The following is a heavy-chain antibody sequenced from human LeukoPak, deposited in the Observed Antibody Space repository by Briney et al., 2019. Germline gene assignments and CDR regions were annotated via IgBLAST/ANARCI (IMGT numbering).Heavy chain of an antibody. V-gene: IGHV3-21*06. CDR1: GFTFSSYT. J-gene: IGHJ3*02. CDR2: ISSSSSYI. D-gene: IGHD3-9*01. CDR3: ARDTYDILTGYYKWAFDI. Sequence: GGSLRLSCAASGFTFSSYTMNWVRQAPGKGLEWDSSISSSSSYIYYADSVKGRFTISRDNAKNSLYLQMNSLRAEDTAVYYCARDTYDILTGYYKWAFDIWGQGTMVTVSS.